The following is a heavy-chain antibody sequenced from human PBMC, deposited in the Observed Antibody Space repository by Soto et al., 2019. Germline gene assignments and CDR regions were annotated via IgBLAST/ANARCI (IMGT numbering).Heavy chain of an antibody. CDR1: GFTFRSYA. CDR2: IKQDGSEK. J-gene: IGHJ5*02. Sequence: SLRLSCAASGFTFRSYAMSWVRQAPGKGLEWVANIKQDGSEKYYVDSVKGRFTISRDNAKNSLYLQMNSLRAEDTAVYYCARDQEGCWFDPWGQGTLVTVSS. V-gene: IGHV3-7*01. CDR3: ARDQEGCWFDP.